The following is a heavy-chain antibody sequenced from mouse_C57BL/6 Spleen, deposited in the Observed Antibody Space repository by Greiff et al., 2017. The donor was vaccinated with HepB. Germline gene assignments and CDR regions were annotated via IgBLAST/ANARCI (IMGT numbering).Heavy chain of an antibody. J-gene: IGHJ2*01. CDR3: ATYSSGYVDY. Sequence: EVKLQESGGDLVKPGGSLKLSCAASGFTFSSYGMSWVRQTPDKRLEWVATISSGGSYTYYPDSVKGRFTISRDNAKNTLYLQMSSLKSEDTAMYYCATYSSGYVDYWGQGTTLTVSS. V-gene: IGHV5-6*01. CDR2: ISSGGSYT. CDR1: GFTFSSYG. D-gene: IGHD3-2*02.